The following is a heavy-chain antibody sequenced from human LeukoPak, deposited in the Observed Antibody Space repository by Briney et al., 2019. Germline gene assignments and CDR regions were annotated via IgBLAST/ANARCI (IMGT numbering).Heavy chain of an antibody. D-gene: IGHD3-10*01. V-gene: IGHV3-9*01. CDR2: ISWNSGSI. CDR3: AKDGYYGSGSYNWFDP. J-gene: IGHJ5*02. CDR1: GFTFDDYA. Sequence: SLRLSCAASGFTFDDYAMPWVRQTPGKGLEWVSGISWNSGSIGYADSVKGRFTISRDNAKNSLYLQMNSLRAEDTALYYCAKDGYYGSGSYNWFDPWGQGTLVTVSS.